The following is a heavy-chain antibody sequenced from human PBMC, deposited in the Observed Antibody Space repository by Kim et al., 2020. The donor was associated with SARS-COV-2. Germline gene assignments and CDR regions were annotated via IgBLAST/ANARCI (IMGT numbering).Heavy chain of an antibody. V-gene: IGHV1-2*06. CDR2: INPNSGGT. D-gene: IGHD3-22*01. CDR1: GYTFTGYY. CDR3: ARGLTLYYYDSSGYYYVGP. J-gene: IGHJ5*02. Sequence: ASVKVSCKASGYTFTGYYMHWVRQAPGQGLEWMGRINPNSGGTNYAQKFQGRVTMTRDTSISTAYMELSRLRSDDTAVYYCARGLTLYYYDSSGYYYVGPWGQGTLVTVSS.